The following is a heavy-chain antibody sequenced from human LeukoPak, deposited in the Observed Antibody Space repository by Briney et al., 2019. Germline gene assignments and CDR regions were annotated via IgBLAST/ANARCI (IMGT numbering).Heavy chain of an antibody. V-gene: IGHV3-23*01. CDR3: AKWGYYYDSSGYYYVPYFDY. CDR2: ICGRGGST. CDR1: GFTFSRYA. Sequence: GGPLRLSCAASGFTFSRYAMSGVRQAPGRGLEWVSAICGRGGSTYYADSVKGRFTISRDNSKNTLYLQMNSLRAEDTAVYYCAKWGYYYDSSGYYYVPYFDYWGQGTLVTVSS. J-gene: IGHJ4*02. D-gene: IGHD3-22*01.